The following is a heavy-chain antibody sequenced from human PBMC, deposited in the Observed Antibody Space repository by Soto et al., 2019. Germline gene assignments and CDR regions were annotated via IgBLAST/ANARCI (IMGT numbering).Heavy chain of an antibody. CDR1: GYTFTSYG. CDR3: ARDGGPFRDSSGYSDWYFDL. CDR2: ISTYNGYT. Sequence: VQLVQSGAEVKKPGASVKVSCKASGYTFTSYGISWVRQAPGQGLEWMGWISTYNGYTNYAQKPQGRVTMTTDTSTSTAYMELRSLRSDDTAVYYCARDGGPFRDSSGYSDWYFDLWGRGTLVTVSS. V-gene: IGHV1-18*01. D-gene: IGHD3-22*01. J-gene: IGHJ2*01.